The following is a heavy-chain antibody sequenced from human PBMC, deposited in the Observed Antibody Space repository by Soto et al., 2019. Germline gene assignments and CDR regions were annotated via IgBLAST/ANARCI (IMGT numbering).Heavy chain of an antibody. CDR1: GGTFSSYT. CDR3: ARLVVVAATHDAFDI. CDR2: IIPILGIA. J-gene: IGHJ3*02. V-gene: IGHV1-69*02. Sequence: ASVKVSCKASGGTFSSYTISWVRQAPGQGLEWMGRIIPILGIANYAQKFQGRVTITADKSTSTAYMELSSLRSEDTAVYYCARLVVVAATHDAFDIWGQGTMVTVSS. D-gene: IGHD2-15*01.